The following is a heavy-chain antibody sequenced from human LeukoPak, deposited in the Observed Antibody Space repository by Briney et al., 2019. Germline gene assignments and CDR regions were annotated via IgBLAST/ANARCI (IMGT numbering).Heavy chain of an antibody. D-gene: IGHD6-25*01. J-gene: IGHJ4*02. CDR3: AAASSVDY. Sequence: GGSLRLSCAASGFTFSTFWMNWVRQAPGKGLEWVANIKQDGSEKYYVDSVKGRFTISRDNAKNSLYLQMNSLRGEDTAVYYCAAASSVDYWGPGTLVTLSA. CDR1: GFTFSTFW. V-gene: IGHV3-7*02. CDR2: IKQDGSEK.